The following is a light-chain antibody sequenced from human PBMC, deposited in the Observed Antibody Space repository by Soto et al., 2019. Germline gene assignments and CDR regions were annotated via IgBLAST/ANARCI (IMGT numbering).Light chain of an antibody. CDR2: AAS. Sequence: DIQMTQSPSSLSASVGDRVTITCRASQSISSYLNWYQQKLGKAPKLLIYAASSLQSGVPSRFSGRGSGTDFTLTISSLQPEDFATYYCQQSYSSVWTFGQGTKVEIK. J-gene: IGKJ1*01. CDR3: QQSYSSVWT. V-gene: IGKV1-39*01. CDR1: QSISSY.